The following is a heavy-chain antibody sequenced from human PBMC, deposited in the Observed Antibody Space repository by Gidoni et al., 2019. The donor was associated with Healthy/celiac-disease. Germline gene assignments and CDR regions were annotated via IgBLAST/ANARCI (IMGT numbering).Heavy chain of an antibody. CDR2: SSGSGGST. D-gene: IGHD1-26*01. V-gene: IGHV3-23*01. CDR3: AKAVAWDPVGY. CDR1: GFTFSSYA. J-gene: IGHJ4*02. Sequence: EVQLLESGVGLVQPGGSLRLSCSASGFTFSSYAMNWVRQGPGKGLEWVSASSGSGGSTYYADSVKGRFTISRDNSKNTLYLQMNSLRAEDTAVYYCAKAVAWDPVGYWGQGTLVTVSS.